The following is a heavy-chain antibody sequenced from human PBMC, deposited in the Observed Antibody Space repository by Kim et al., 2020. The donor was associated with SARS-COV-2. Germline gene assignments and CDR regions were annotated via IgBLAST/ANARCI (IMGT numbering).Heavy chain of an antibody. CDR2: INPNSGGT. Sequence: ASVKVSCKASGYTFTGYYMHWVRQAPGQGLEWMGRINPNSGGTNYAQKFQGRVTMTRDTSISTAYMELSRLRSDDTAVYYCACRPLMITFGGVPRFGDAFDIWGQGTMVTVSS. D-gene: IGHD3-16*01. J-gene: IGHJ3*02. CDR3: ACRPLMITFGGVPRFGDAFDI. V-gene: IGHV1-2*06. CDR1: GYTFTGYY.